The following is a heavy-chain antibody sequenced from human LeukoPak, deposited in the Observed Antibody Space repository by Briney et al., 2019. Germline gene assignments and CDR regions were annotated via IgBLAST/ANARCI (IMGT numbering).Heavy chain of an antibody. CDR1: GFTFSNYW. V-gene: IGHV3-74*01. J-gene: IGHJ4*02. CDR2: INSGGSSR. Sequence: PGGSLRLSCAASGFTFSNYWMHWVRQAPGKGLVWVSRINSGGSSRSHADSVKGRFTISRDNAKKTLYLQMTSLRTEDTAVYYCASASSHRIAAGGDYWGQGTLVTVSS. D-gene: IGHD6-13*01. CDR3: ASASSHRIAAGGDY.